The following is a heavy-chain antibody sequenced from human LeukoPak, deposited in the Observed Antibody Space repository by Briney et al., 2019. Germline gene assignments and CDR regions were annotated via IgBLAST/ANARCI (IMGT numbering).Heavy chain of an antibody. Sequence: MSSGTLSLTCAVSGGSISSSNWWSWVRQPPGKGLEWIGEIYHSGSTNYNPSLKSRVTISVDKSENQFSLKLSSVTAADTAVYYCARARGVLRYFDWPDAFDIWGQGTMVTVSS. V-gene: IGHV4-4*02. J-gene: IGHJ3*02. CDR1: GGSISSSNW. CDR2: IYHSGST. D-gene: IGHD3-9*01. CDR3: ARARGVLRYFDWPDAFDI.